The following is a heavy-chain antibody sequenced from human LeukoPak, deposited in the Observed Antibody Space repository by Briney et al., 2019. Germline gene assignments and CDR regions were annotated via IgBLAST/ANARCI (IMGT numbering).Heavy chain of an antibody. CDR2: IIPIFGTA. J-gene: IGHJ4*02. D-gene: IGHD4-17*01. CDR1: GGTFSSYA. V-gene: IGHV1-69*13. CDR3: ARDYDYGDAI. Sequence: ASVKVSCKASGGTFSSYAISWVRQAPGQGLEWMGGIIPIFGTANYAQKFQGRVTITADESTSTAYMELSSLRSEDTAVYYCARDYDYGDAIWGQGTLVTVSS.